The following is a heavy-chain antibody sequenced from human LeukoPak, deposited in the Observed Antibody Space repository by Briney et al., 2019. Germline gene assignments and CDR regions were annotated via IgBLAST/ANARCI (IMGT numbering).Heavy chain of an antibody. V-gene: IGHV1-46*01. CDR3: ARDNSVEDTAWWFDP. Sequence: ASVKVSCKASGYTFTSYYMHWVRQAPGQGLEWMGIINPSGGSTSYAQKFQGRVTMTRDMSTSTDYMGLSSLGSEDTAVYYCARDNSVEDTAWWFDPWGQGTLVTVSS. D-gene: IGHD4-23*01. CDR2: INPSGGST. J-gene: IGHJ5*02. CDR1: GYTFTSYY.